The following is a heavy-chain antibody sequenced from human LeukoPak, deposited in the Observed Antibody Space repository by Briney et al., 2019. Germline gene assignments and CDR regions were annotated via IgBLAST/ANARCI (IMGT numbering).Heavy chain of an antibody. D-gene: IGHD3-10*01. Sequence: GASVKVSCKASGYTSTSYGIIWVRQAPGQGLEWMGWISAYSGNTNYAQNLQGRVTMTTDTSTSTAYMEVRSLRSDDTAVYYCARDYGSGSYRFDYWGQGTLVTVSS. V-gene: IGHV1-18*01. J-gene: IGHJ4*02. CDR1: GYTSTSYG. CDR3: ARDYGSGSYRFDY. CDR2: ISAYSGNT.